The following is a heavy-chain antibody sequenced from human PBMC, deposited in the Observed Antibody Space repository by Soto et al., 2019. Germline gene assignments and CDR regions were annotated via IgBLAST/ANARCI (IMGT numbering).Heavy chain of an antibody. CDR3: ARGQGLLREYFQH. CDR2: IYHSGST. Sequence: QLQLQESGSGLVKPSQTLSLTCAVSGGSISSGGYSWSWIRQPPGKGLEWIGYIYHSGSTYYNPSLKSRVTISRDRSKNQFSLKLSSVTAADTAVYYCARGQGLLREYFQHWGQGTLVTVSS. D-gene: IGHD3-10*01. J-gene: IGHJ1*01. CDR1: GGSISSGGYS. V-gene: IGHV4-30-2*01.